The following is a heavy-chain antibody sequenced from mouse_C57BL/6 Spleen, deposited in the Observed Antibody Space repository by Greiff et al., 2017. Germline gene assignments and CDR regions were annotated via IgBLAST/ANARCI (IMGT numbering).Heavy chain of an antibody. J-gene: IGHJ3*01. Sequence: ESGPGLVKPSQSLSLTCSVTGYSITSGYYWNWIRQFPGNKLEWMGYISYDGSNNYNPSLKNRIPITRDTSKNQFFLKLNSVTTEDTATYYCARHYYGSSYAFAYWGKGTLVTVSA. CDR1: GYSITSGYY. CDR2: ISYDGSN. V-gene: IGHV3-6*01. CDR3: ARHYYGSSYAFAY. D-gene: IGHD1-1*01.